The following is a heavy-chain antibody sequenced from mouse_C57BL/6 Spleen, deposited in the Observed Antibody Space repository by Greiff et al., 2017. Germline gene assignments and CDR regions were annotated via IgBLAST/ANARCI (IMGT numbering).Heavy chain of an antibody. J-gene: IGHJ2*01. CDR3: ARKPYSSGYAMDY. V-gene: IGHV1-55*01. D-gene: IGHD3-2*02. CDR2: IYPGSGST. Sequence: QVQLKQPGAELVKPGASVKMSCKASGYTFTSYWITWVKQRPGQGLEWIGDIYPGSGSTNYNEKFKSKATLTVDTSSSTAYMQLSSLTSEDSAVYYGARKPYSSGYAMDYWGQGTTLTVSS. CDR1: GYTFTSYW.